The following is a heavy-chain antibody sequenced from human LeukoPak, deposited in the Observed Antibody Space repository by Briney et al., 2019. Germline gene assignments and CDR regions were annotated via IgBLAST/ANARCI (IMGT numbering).Heavy chain of an antibody. CDR3: AYNRNFALDN. CDR2: IHNSEST. J-gene: IGHJ4*01. D-gene: IGHD1-14*01. Sequence: SETLSLTCTVSGGSISTSSYYWGWIRQPPGKGLEWIGNIHNSESTYYNPSLKSRVTISVDTSRNHFSLKLTSVTAADTAVYFCAYNRNFALDNWGQGTLVTVSS. CDR1: GGSISTSSYY. V-gene: IGHV4-39*07.